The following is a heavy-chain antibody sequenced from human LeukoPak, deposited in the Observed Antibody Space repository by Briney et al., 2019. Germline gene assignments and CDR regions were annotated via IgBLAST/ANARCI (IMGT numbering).Heavy chain of an antibody. CDR2: ISSSSSYI. D-gene: IGHD2-2*02. CDR3: ARGRIGGYCSSTSCYTGYYFDY. Sequence: GGSLRLSCAASGFTFSSYSMNWVRQAPGKGLEWVSSISSSSSYIYYADSVKGRFTISRDNAKNSLYLQMNSLRAEDTAMYYCARGRIGGYCSSTSCYTGYYFDYWGQGTLATVSS. V-gene: IGHV3-21*01. J-gene: IGHJ4*02. CDR1: GFTFSSYS.